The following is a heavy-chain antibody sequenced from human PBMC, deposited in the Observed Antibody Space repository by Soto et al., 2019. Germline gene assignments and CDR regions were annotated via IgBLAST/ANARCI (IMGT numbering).Heavy chain of an antibody. J-gene: IGHJ5*02. CDR1: GFTFSSYS. V-gene: IGHV3-21*01. CDR3: AREGVVVKGSIFNWFDP. Sequence: GSLRLSCAASGFTFSSYSMNWVRQAPGKGLEWVSSISSSSSYIYYADSVKGRFTISRDNAKNSLYLQMNSLRAEDTAVYYCAREGVVVKGSIFNWFDPWGQGTLVTVSS. CDR2: ISSSSSYI. D-gene: IGHD3-16*01.